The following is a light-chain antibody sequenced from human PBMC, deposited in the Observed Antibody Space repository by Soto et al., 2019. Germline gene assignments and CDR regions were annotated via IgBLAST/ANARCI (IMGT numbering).Light chain of an antibody. V-gene: IGKV1-5*03. J-gene: IGKJ1*01. CDR1: QSFNNR. CDR2: KAS. Sequence: DIQMTQSPSTLSASVGDRVTITCRASQSFNNRLAWYQQKPGKATKLLIYKASSLESGVPSRFSGSGSGTEFTLTISSLQPDDFGTYYCQQYNSWTFGQGTKVEIK. CDR3: QQYNSWT.